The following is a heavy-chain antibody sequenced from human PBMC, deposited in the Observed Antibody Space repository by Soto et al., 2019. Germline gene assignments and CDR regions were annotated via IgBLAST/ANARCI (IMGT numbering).Heavy chain of an antibody. Sequence: QVQLQESGPGLVKPSQTLSLTCTVSGGSISSGDYYWSWIRQPPGKGLEWIGYIYYSGSTYYNPSLKSRVTISVDTAKDQFSLKVSSGTAADTAVYYCARGRRLGYCNNGVCPTRFGPWGQGTLVTGSS. CDR3: ARGRRLGYCNNGVCPTRFGP. V-gene: IGHV4-30-4*01. CDR2: IYYSGST. D-gene: IGHD2-8*01. J-gene: IGHJ5*02. CDR1: GGSISSGDYY.